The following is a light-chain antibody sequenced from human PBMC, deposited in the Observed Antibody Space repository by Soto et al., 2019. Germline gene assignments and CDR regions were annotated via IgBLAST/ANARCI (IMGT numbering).Light chain of an antibody. CDR1: NSDVANYDY. CDR3: CSHTISSAPV. J-gene: IGLJ2*01. Sequence: QSVLTQPASVSGSPGQSITLSCTGANSDVANYDYVSWYRQYPGLAPQVIISEVTNRPSVISDRFSGSKSANTAYLTISGLQAEDEADYYCCSHTISSAPVFGGGTKVTVL. CDR2: EVT. V-gene: IGLV2-14*01.